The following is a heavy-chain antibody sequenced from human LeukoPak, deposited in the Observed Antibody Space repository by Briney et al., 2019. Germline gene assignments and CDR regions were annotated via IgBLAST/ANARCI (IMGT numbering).Heavy chain of an antibody. CDR1: GGSISSYY. J-gene: IGHJ4*02. Sequence: PSETLSLTCTVSGGSISSYYWSWIRQPAGKGLEWIGRIYTSGSTNYNPSLKSRVTMSVDTSKNQFSLKLSSVTAADTAVYYCAREGGDFLTGYYTRAFDYWGQGTLVTVSS. V-gene: IGHV4-4*07. CDR3: AREGGDFLTGYYTRAFDY. CDR2: IYTSGST. D-gene: IGHD3/OR15-3a*01.